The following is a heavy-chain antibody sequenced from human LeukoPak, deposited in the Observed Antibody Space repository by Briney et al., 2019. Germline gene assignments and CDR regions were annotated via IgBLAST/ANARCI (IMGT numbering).Heavy chain of an antibody. CDR3: AKDPTTVVTNNWFDP. J-gene: IGHJ5*02. CDR2: ISGSGGST. CDR1: GFTFSSYA. V-gene: IGHV3-23*01. D-gene: IGHD4-23*01. Sequence: GGSLRLSCAASGFTFSSYAMSWVRQAPGKGLEWVSAISGSGGSTYYADFVKGRFTISRDSSKNTLYLQMNSLRAEDTAVYYCAKDPTTVVTNNWFDPWGQGTLVTVSS.